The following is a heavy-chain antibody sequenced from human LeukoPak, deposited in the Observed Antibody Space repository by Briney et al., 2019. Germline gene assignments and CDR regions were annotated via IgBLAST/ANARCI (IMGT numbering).Heavy chain of an antibody. V-gene: IGHV4-31*03. CDR2: IYYSGST. CDR1: GGSISSGGYY. Sequence: PSETLSLTCTVSGGSISSGGYYWSWIRQHPGKGLEWIGYIYYSGSTYYNPSLKSRVTISVDTSKNQFSLKLSSVTAADTAVYYCARVERSHYSNYGPYYYYGMDVWGQGTTVTVSS. J-gene: IGHJ6*02. D-gene: IGHD4-11*01. CDR3: ARVERSHYSNYGPYYYYGMDV.